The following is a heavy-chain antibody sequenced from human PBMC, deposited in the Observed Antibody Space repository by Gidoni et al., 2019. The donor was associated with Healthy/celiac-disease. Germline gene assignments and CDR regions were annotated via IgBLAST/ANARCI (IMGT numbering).Heavy chain of an antibody. J-gene: IGHJ6*02. CDR3: ARSGYDYDYYYYGMDV. CDR2: MNPNSGNT. CDR1: GYTFTSYD. Sequence: QVQLVQSGAEVKKPGASVKVSCKASGYTFTSYDINWVRQATGQGLEWMGWMNPNSGNTGYAQKFQGRVTMTRNISISTAYMELSSLRSEDTAVYYCARSGYDYDYYYYGMDVWGQGTTVTVSS. V-gene: IGHV1-8*01. D-gene: IGHD5-12*01.